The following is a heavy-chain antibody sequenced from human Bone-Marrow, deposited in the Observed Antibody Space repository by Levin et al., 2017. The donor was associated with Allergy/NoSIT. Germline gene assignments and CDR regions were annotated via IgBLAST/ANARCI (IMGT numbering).Heavy chain of an antibody. CDR3: AVSSGSIFGDIDF. CDR2: IDGHGSST. Sequence: GESLKISCEASGFGGYTMHWVRLAPGSGLEWVSLIDGHGSSTHYADSVKGRFTISRDNSKNSLYLQMESLRTEDSATYYCAVSSGSIFGDIDFWGQGTTVTVSS. D-gene: IGHD3-3*01. CDR1: GFGGYT. J-gene: IGHJ4*02. V-gene: IGHV3-43*01.